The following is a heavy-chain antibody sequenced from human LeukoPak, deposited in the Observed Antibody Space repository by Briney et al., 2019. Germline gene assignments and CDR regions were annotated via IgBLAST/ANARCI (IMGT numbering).Heavy chain of an antibody. D-gene: IGHD1-26*01. CDR3: EKDLGRNY. CDR1: GFIFSNYA. CDR2: ISGTSDST. Sequence: GGSLRLSCAASGFIFSNYAMSWVRQAPGKGLECVSIISGTSDSTYYADSVKGRFTISRDNSKNTLYLQMNSLRAEDTAVYYCEKDLGRNYWGQGTLVTVSS. V-gene: IGHV3-23*01. J-gene: IGHJ4*02.